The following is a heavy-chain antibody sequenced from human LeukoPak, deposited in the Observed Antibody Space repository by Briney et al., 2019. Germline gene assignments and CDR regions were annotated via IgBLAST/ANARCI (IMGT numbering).Heavy chain of an antibody. CDR3: AKRDYNFWSGYNY. D-gene: IGHD3-3*01. CDR2: IYGGGST. CDR1: GFTVSSNY. J-gene: IGHJ4*02. V-gene: IGHV3-53*01. Sequence: GGSLRLSCAASGFTVSSNYMSWVRQAPGKGLEWVSVIYGGGSTYYADSVKGRFTISRDNSKNTLYLQMNSLRTEDTALYYCAKRDYNFWSGYNYWGQGTLVTVSS.